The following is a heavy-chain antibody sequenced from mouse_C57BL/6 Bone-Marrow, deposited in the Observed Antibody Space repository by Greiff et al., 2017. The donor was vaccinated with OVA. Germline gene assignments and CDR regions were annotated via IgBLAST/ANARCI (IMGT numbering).Heavy chain of an antibody. V-gene: IGHV1-72*01. J-gene: IGHJ1*03. Sequence: QVQLQPGAELVKPGASVKLSCKASGYTFTSYWMHWVKQRPGRGLEWIGRIDPNSGGTKYNEKFKSKATLTVDNPSSTAYMQLSSLTSEDSAVYYCARSDGSSYWYFDVWGTGTTVTVSS. D-gene: IGHD1-1*01. CDR2: IDPNSGGT. CDR1: GYTFTSYW. CDR3: ARSDGSSYWYFDV.